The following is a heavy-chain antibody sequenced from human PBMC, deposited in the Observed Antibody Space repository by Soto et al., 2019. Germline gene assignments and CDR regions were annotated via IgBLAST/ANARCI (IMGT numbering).Heavy chain of an antibody. D-gene: IGHD1-26*01. CDR3: AKSRVRSSSGMDV. CDR2: ISGSGGST. V-gene: IGHV3-23*01. Sequence: EVQLLESGGGLVQPGGSLRLSCAASGFTFSSYAMSWVRQAPGKGLEWVSAISGSGGSTYYADSVKGRFTISRDNSKNTLYLQMNRLRAEDTAVYYCAKSRVRSSSGMDVWGQGTTVTVSS. J-gene: IGHJ6*02. CDR1: GFTFSSYA.